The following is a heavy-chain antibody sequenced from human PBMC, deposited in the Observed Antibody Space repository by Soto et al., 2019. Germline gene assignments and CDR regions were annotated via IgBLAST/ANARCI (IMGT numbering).Heavy chain of an antibody. J-gene: IGHJ6*02. CDR2: ISYEGSKK. CDR1: GFIFSTYA. CDR3: ARNLQFFDWMGFYCLDV. V-gene: IGHV3-30*04. Sequence: ESGGGVVQPGRSLRLSCVASGFIFSTYAMYWVRQAPGKGLEWVTFISYEGSKKDYADSVKGRFTISRDNSKNTVYLQMNSLRPEDTAVYYCARNLQFFDWMGFYCLDVWGQGTTVTVSS. D-gene: IGHD3-9*01.